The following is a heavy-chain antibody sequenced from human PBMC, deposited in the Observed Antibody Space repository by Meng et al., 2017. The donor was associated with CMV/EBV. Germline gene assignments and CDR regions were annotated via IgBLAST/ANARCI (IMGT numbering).Heavy chain of an antibody. CDR2: IYPSGST. J-gene: IGHJ5*02. V-gene: IGHV4-38-2*02. D-gene: IGHD6-13*01. CDR1: GYSISSGYY. Sequence: SDLLSLTCPVSGYSISSGYYWGWSRQPPGRGLEWLGSIYPSGSTYYNPSLKSRVTISVDTSKNQFSLKLSSVTAADTAVYYWARVSSGGVGAAAMWFDPWGQGTLVTVSS. CDR3: ARVSSGGVGAAAMWFDP.